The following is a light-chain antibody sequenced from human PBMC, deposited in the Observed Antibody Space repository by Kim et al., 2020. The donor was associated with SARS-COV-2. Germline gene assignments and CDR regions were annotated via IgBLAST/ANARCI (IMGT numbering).Light chain of an antibody. V-gene: IGKV1-27*01. CDR2: AAS. CDR1: QGISNY. Sequence: SVGDRVTITCRASQGISNYLAWYQQKPGKVPKLLIYAASTLQSGVPSRFSGSGSGTDFTLTISSLQPEDVATYYCQKYNSALSLTFGGGTKVDIK. CDR3: QKYNSALSLT. J-gene: IGKJ4*01.